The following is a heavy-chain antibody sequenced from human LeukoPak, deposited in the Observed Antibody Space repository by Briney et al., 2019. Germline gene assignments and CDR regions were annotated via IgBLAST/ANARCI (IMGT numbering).Heavy chain of an antibody. CDR2: IYYSGST. CDR3: ASGAAYCGGDCPPGPVDY. Sequence: PSETLSLTCTVSGRSISSSSYYWGWIRQPPGKGLEWIGSIYYSGSTYYNPSLKSRVTMSVDTSKNQFSLKLSSVTAADTAVYYCASGAAYCGGDCPPGPVDYWGQGTLVTVSS. J-gene: IGHJ4*02. D-gene: IGHD2-21*02. V-gene: IGHV4-39*01. CDR1: GRSISSSSYY.